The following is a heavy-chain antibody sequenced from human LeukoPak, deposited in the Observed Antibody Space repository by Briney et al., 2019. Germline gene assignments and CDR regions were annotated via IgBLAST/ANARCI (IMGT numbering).Heavy chain of an antibody. CDR2: INGYKGNT. J-gene: IGHJ4*02. CDR1: GYTYSSYG. V-gene: IGHV1-18*01. Sequence: ASVKVSCKASGYTYSSYGISWVRQAPGQGLEWMGWINGYKGNTNYAQKLQGRVTMTTDTSTSTAYMELRSLRSDDTAVYYCARSGRGTYYYFDYWGQGTLVTVSS. D-gene: IGHD1-26*01. CDR3: ARSGRGTYYYFDY.